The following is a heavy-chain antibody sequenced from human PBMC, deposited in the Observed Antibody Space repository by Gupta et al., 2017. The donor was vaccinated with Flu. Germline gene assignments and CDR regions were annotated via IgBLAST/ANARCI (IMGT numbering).Heavy chain of an antibody. CDR1: SYA. D-gene: IGHD2-2*01. V-gene: IGHV3-30-3*01. CDR2: ISYDGSNK. J-gene: IGHJ4*02. CDR3: ARDFVVVPAAPPSDY. Sequence: SYAMHWVRQAPGKGLEWVAVISYDGSNKYYADSVKGRFTISRDNSKNTLYLQMNSLRAEDTAVYYCARDFVVVPAAPPSDYWGQGTLVTVSS.